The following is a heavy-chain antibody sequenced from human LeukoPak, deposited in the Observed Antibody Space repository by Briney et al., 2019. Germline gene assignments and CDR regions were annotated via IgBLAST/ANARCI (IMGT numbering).Heavy chain of an antibody. CDR1: GYSFTNFW. Sequence: GESLKISCKGSGYSFTNFWIGWVRQMPGKGLEWMGIIYPGDSDVRYSPSFQGQVIMSADKSISTAYLEWSGLKASDTAMYYCARLSRPHILDTNWFDSWGQGSLVTISS. J-gene: IGHJ5*01. CDR3: ARLSRPHILDTNWFDS. CDR2: IYPGDSDV. D-gene: IGHD3-9*01. V-gene: IGHV5-51*01.